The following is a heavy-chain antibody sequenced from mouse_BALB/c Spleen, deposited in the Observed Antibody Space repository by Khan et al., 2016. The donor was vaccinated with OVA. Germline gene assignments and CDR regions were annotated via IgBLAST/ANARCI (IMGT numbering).Heavy chain of an antibody. V-gene: IGHV1S137*01. D-gene: IGHD1-1*02. Sequence: QVQLKQSGAELVRPGVSVKISCKGSGYIFTDFTMPWVKQSHAKSLEWIGVISTYYGDATYNQKFKGKATMTVDKSSNTAYMDLARLTSEDSAIYVWARGGVGEEFVYWGQGTLVTVSA. J-gene: IGHJ3*01. CDR2: ISTYYGDA. CDR1: GYIFTDFT. CDR3: ARGGVGEEFVY.